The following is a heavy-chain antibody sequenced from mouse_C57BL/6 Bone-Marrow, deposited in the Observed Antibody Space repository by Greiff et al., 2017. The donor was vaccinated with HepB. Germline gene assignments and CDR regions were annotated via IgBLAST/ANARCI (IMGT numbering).Heavy chain of an antibody. CDR3: AIGYFCWYFDG. V-gene: IGHV1-63*01. D-gene: IGHD2-3*01. Sequence: QVQLQQSGAELVRPGTSVKMSCKASGYTFTNYWIGWAKQRPGHGLEWIGDIYPGGGYTNYNEKFKGKATLTADKSSSTAYMQVSSLTSEDSAIYYWAIGYFCWYFDGWGTGTTVTVSS. J-gene: IGHJ1*03. CDR1: GYTFTNYW. CDR2: IYPGGGYT.